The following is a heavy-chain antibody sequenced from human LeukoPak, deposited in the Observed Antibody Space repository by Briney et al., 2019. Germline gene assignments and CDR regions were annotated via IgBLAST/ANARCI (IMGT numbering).Heavy chain of an antibody. CDR3: ARLDDSSGYYSGAFDT. J-gene: IGHJ3*02. Sequence: GESLKISCQGSGYTFTNYWLAWVRPMPGKDLEWMGIIFPADSDTRYSPSFQGQVAISVDRSISTAYLQWSSLKASDTAMYSCARLDDSSGYYSGAFDTWGQGTMVTVSS. D-gene: IGHD3-22*01. CDR2: IFPADSDT. V-gene: IGHV5-51*01. CDR1: GYTFTNYW.